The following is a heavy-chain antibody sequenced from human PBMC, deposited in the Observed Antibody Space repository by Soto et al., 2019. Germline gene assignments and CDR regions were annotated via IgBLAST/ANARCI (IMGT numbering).Heavy chain of an antibody. D-gene: IGHD3-16*01. CDR1: GGSMSSHY. Sequence: SETLSMTSSVSGGSMSSHYWTWLRQPPGKGLEWIGYISYSGSTYYNPSLKSRVTISADTSRNQFSLKLSSVIAADTAVYYCARADPDASVGYWGQGTLVTGSS. J-gene: IGHJ4*02. V-gene: IGHV4-59*11. CDR3: ARADPDASVGY. CDR2: ISYSGST.